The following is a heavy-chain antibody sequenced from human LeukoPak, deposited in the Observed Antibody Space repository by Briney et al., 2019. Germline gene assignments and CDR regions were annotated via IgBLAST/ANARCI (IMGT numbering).Heavy chain of an antibody. Sequence: SETLSLTCTVSDGSISGDNYYWSWIRQLPGKGLEWIGYIYNGGTTYYNPSLKSRVIISVDTSKNQFSLKLKSVTAADTAMYYCARGARFFAYYDYWGQGTLVTVSS. J-gene: IGHJ4*02. CDR2: IYNGGTT. D-gene: IGHD2-21*01. CDR3: ARGARFFAYYDY. V-gene: IGHV4-31*03. CDR1: DGSISGDNYY.